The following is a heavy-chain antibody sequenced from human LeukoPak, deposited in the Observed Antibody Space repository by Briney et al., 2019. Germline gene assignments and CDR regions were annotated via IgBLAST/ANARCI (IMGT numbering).Heavy chain of an antibody. D-gene: IGHD2-15*01. J-gene: IGHJ5*02. V-gene: IGHV3-30*18. Sequence: AAGSLRLSCAASGFTFSSYGMHWVRQAPGKGLERVAVILYDGSDKYYADSVKGRFTISRDNSKNTLYLQMNSLRAEDTAVYYCAKATYCSGGSCPLESWFDPWGQGTLVTVSS. CDR2: ILYDGSDK. CDR3: AKATYCSGGSCPLESWFDP. CDR1: GFTFSSYG.